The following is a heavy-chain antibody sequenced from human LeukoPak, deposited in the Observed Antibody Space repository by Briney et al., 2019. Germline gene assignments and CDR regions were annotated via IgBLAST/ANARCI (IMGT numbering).Heavy chain of an antibody. Sequence: SETLSLTCAVYGGSFSGYYWSWIRQPPGKGLEWTGEINHSGSNNYNPSLKSRVTISVDTSKNQFSLKLSSVTAADTAMYYCARGRVEMATIDFDYWGQGTLVTVSS. CDR3: ARGRVEMATIDFDY. J-gene: IGHJ4*02. CDR2: INHSGSN. V-gene: IGHV4-34*01. D-gene: IGHD5-24*01. CDR1: GGSFSGYY.